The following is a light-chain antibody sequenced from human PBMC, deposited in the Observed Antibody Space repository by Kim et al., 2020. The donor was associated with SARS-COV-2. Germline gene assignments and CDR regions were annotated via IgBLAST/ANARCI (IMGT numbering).Light chain of an antibody. CDR3: QQSYNTLWT. V-gene: IGKV1-39*01. J-gene: IGKJ1*01. Sequence: DIQMTQSPSSLSASVGDEVTITCRASQSISTYLNWFQLKPGKAPKLLIYGASSLQSGVPSRFSGSGSGTDFTLTITTLQPEDFATYYCQQSYNTLWTFGQGTKGGYQT. CDR1: QSISTY. CDR2: GAS.